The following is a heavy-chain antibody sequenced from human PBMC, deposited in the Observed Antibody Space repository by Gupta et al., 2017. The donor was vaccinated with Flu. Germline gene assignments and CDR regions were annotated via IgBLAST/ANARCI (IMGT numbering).Heavy chain of an antibody. D-gene: IGHD3-22*01. Sequence: QVQLVQSGSEVKKPGASVKVSCKVSGYTFTSHGISWVRQGPGKGLEGLGWIAPYNGDTTFAQEFQGRVTMTTDTSTNTAYLELRSLRSDDTAVYYCARDPGYYDSSGYYYAVFDYWGQGTLVTVAS. V-gene: IGHV1-18*04. J-gene: IGHJ4*02. CDR1: GYTFTSHG. CDR2: IAPYNGDT. CDR3: ARDPGYYDSSGYYYAVFDY.